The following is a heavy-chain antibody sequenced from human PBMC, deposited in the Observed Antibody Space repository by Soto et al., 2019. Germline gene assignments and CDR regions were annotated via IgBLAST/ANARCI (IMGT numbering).Heavy chain of an antibody. V-gene: IGHV1-69*02. J-gene: IGHJ4*02. CDR3: ARSRRQDSSCFDY. D-gene: IGHD2-15*01. CDR2: IIPILGIA. Sequence: SVRVSCKASGGTFSSYTICWVRQAPGQGLEWTGRIIPILGIANYAQKFQGRVTITADKSTSTAYMELSSLRSEDTAVYYCARSRRQDSSCFDYWGQGTLVTVSS. CDR1: GGTFSSYT.